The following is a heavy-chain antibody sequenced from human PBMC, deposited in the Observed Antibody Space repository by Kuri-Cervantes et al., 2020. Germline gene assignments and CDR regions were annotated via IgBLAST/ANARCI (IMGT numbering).Heavy chain of an antibody. CDR2: IYWDDDK. CDR1: GFSLSTSGVG. V-gene: IGHV2-5*05. J-gene: IGHJ3*02. D-gene: IGHD1-20*01. Sequence: SGPTLVKPTQTLTLTCTFSGFSLSTSGVGVGWIRQPPGRALEWLALIYWDDDKRYGPSLKSSLTITKDTSKNQVVLTMTNMDPVDTATYYCARIQLGVTGGDAFDIWGQGTMVTVSS. CDR3: ARIQLGVTGGDAFDI.